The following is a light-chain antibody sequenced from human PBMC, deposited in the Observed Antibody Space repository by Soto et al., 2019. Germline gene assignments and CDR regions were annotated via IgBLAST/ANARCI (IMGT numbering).Light chain of an antibody. CDR3: QQSYTSSRA. Sequence: DIHLTQSPSSLSASIGDRVTITFLASQNIASYLSWYQQKPGKAPELLIYTASSLQSGVPSRFSGSGSGTDFTLTISSLQPEDFATYYCQQSYTSSRAFGQGTKVDIK. V-gene: IGKV1-39*01. CDR2: TAS. CDR1: QNIASY. J-gene: IGKJ1*01.